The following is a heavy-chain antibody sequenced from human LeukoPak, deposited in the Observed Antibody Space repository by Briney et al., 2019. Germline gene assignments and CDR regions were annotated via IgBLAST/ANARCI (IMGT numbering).Heavy chain of an antibody. J-gene: IGHJ4*02. CDR1: GFTVSQHW. CDR3: ASYPYSGSYFFDY. CDR2: ISSSSSYI. Sequence: PGGSLRLSCVASGFTVSQHWTTWVRQAPGKGLEWVSSISSSSSYIYYADSVKGRFTISRDNAKNSLYLQMNSLRAEDTAVYYCASYPYSGSYFFDYWGQGTLVTVSS. V-gene: IGHV3-21*01. D-gene: IGHD1-26*01.